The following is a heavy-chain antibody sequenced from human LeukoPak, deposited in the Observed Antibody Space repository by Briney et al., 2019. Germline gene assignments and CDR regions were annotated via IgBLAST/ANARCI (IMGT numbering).Heavy chain of an antibody. CDR3: ARAKRNGFDI. CDR1: GFTFSNYS. CDR2: IRSSSSTI. Sequence: GGSLRLSCEASGFTFSNYSMNWVRQAPGKGLEWVSYIRSSSSTIYYTDSVKGRFTISRDNAKNSLYLQMNSLRAEDTAVYYCARAKRNGFDIWGQGTMVTVSS. V-gene: IGHV3-48*01. J-gene: IGHJ3*02.